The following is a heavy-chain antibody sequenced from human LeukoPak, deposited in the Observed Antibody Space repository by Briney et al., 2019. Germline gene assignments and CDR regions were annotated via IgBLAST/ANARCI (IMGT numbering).Heavy chain of an antibody. CDR1: GITFTDAW. J-gene: IGHJ4*02. CDR2: IKNLGDGGSR. V-gene: IGHV3-15*01. Sequence: GGSLRLSCAASGITFTDAWMTWIRQRPGMGLEWVGRIKNLGDGGSRDHAAPVRGRFTISRDDSIQTIYPHMNSLKTEDTAIYYCTTIERHASYSRYGHYHLLLDWGQGTLVTVSS. D-gene: IGHD3-3*01. CDR3: TTIERHASYSRYGHYHLLLD.